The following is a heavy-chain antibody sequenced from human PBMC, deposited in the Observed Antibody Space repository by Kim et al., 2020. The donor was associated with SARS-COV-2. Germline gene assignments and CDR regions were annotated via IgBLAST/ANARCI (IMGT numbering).Heavy chain of an antibody. D-gene: IGHD3-10*01. Sequence: SETLSLTCTVSGGSISSYYWSWIRQPPGKGLEWIGYIYYSGSTNYNPSLKSRVTISVDTSKNQFSLKLSSVTAADTAVYYCARGYGGTMVQGVINYYYYYYMDVWGKGTTVTVSS. CDR1: GGSISSYY. CDR2: IYYSGST. J-gene: IGHJ6*03. V-gene: IGHV4-59*01. CDR3: ARGYGGTMVQGVINYYYYYYMDV.